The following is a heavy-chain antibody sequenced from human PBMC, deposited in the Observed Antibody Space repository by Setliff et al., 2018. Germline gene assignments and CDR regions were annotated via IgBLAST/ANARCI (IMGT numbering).Heavy chain of an antibody. D-gene: IGHD6-19*01. V-gene: IGHV4-38-2*02. J-gene: IGHJ6*03. CDR3: AREQWLDPPGYYYMDV. CDR2: IIHSGST. CDR1: GYSISSGYI. Sequence: PSETLSLTCTVSGYSISSGYIWGWIRQPPGKGLEWIGEIIHSGSTNYNPSLKSRVTISMDTSKNQFSLKVPSVTAADTAVYYCAREQWLDPPGYYYMDVWAKGTTVTVSS.